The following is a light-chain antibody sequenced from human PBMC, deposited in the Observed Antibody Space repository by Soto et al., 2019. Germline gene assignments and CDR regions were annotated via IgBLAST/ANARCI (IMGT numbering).Light chain of an antibody. V-gene: IGKV3-15*01. J-gene: IGKJ1*01. CDR2: GAS. CDR3: QHYNNWPQT. Sequence: EAVLTQSPATLSVSPGERATLSCRASQSVATNVAWYQQRPGQAPRLLIYGASKRAIGLPARFSGSGSGTEFTLTIPSLQSEDFSVYYCQHYNNWPQTFGQGTKVEIK. CDR1: QSVATN.